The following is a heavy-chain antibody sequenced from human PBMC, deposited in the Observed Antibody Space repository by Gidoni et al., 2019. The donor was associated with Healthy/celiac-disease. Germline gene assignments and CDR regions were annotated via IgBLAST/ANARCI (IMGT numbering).Heavy chain of an antibody. CDR2: ISSSSSYI. V-gene: IGHV3-21*01. D-gene: IGHD6-13*01. CDR1: GFTFRTYS. J-gene: IGHJ4*02. CDR3: ARALRYSSSWYPREPDY. Sequence: EVQLVESGGGLVKPGGSLRLSCASSGFTFRTYSMNWVRQAPGKGLEWVSSISSSSSYIYYADSVKGRFTISRDNAKNSLYLQMNSLRAEDTAVYYCARALRYSSSWYPREPDYWGQGTLVTVSS.